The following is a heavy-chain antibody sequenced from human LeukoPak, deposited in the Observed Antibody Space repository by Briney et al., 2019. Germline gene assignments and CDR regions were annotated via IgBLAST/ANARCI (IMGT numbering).Heavy chain of an antibody. V-gene: IGHV6-1*01. CDR2: TYYRSKWYN. J-gene: IGHJ3*02. CDR1: GDSVSSNSVA. Sequence: SQTLSLTCAISGDSVSSNSVAWNWIRQSPSRGLEWLGRTYYRSKWYNDYAVSVKSRITINPDISKNQFSLQLSSVTAADTAVYYCARAVLMARSYSYGRDAFDIWGQGTMVTVSS. CDR3: ARAVLMARSYSYGRDAFDI. D-gene: IGHD5-18*01.